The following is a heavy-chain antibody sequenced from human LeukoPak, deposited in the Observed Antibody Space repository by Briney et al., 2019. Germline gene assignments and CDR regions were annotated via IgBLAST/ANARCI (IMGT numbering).Heavy chain of an antibody. CDR3: ARVPKYFDL. CDR2: INHSRST. V-gene: IGHV4-39*07. J-gene: IGHJ2*01. Sequence: SETLSLTCTVSGGSFSSGSYHWDWIRQPPGKGLEWIGQINHSRSTHYNPSLKSRVTISVDTSKNQFSLKLSSVTAADTAVYYCARVPKYFDLWGRGTLVTVSS. CDR1: GGSFSSGSYH.